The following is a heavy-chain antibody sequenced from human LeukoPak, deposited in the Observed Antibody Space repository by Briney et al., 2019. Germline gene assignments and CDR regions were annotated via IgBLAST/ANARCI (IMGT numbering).Heavy chain of an antibody. J-gene: IGHJ4*02. D-gene: IGHD4-11*01. V-gene: IGHV4-59*01. CDR3: ARVSTTEYSRVFDY. Sequence: SETLSLTFTVSGGSISSYYWSWIRQPPGKGLEWIGYIYYSGSTNYNPSLKSRVTISVDTSKNQFSLKLSSVTAADTAVYYCARVSTTEYSRVFDYWGQGTLVTVSS. CDR2: IYYSGST. CDR1: GGSISSYY.